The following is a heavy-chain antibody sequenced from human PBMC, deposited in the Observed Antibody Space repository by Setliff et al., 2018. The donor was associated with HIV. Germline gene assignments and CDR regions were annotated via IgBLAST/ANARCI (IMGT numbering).Heavy chain of an antibody. CDR3: ARCSGRFGAVTWFDP. J-gene: IGHJ5*02. D-gene: IGHD3-10*02. V-gene: IGHV4-34*01. CDR2: IDHGGRT. CDR1: GGSFSDDY. Sequence: SETLSLTCAVYGGSFSDDYWSWICQPPGRGMEWIGDIDHGGRTNYNPSLKSRVTMAVDASKSQISLNLTSVTAADTAVYYCARCSGRFGAVTWFDPWGHGMLVTVSS.